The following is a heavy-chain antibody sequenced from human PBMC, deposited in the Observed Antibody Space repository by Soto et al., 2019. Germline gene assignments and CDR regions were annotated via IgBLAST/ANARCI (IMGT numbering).Heavy chain of an antibody. CDR3: ARGESPPVLLWFGESHRERAYGMDV. Sequence: QVQLQQWGAGLLKPSETLSLTCAVYGGSFSGYYWSWIRQPPGKGLEWIGEINHSGSTNYNPSLKRRVTISVDTSKNQFSLKLSSVTAADTAVYYCARGESPPVLLWFGESHRERAYGMDVWGQGTTVTVSS. CDR2: INHSGST. D-gene: IGHD3-10*01. CDR1: GGSFSGYY. V-gene: IGHV4-34*01. J-gene: IGHJ6*02.